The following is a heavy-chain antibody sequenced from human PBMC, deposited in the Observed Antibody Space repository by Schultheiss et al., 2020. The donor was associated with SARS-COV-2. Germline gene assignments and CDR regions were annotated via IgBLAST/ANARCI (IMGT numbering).Heavy chain of an antibody. V-gene: IGHV4-34*01. Sequence: SETLSLTCAVYGGSFSGYYWSWIRQPPGKGLEWIGEINHSGSTNYNPSLKSRVTISVDTSKNQFSLKLSSVTAADTAVYYCAKPRGFLEWYAGYWGQGTLVTVSS. D-gene: IGHD3-3*01. CDR3: AKPRGFLEWYAGY. CDR2: INHSGST. CDR1: GGSFSGYY. J-gene: IGHJ4*02.